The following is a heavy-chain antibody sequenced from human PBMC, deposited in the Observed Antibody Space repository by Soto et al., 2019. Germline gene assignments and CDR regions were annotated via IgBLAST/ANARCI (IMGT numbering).Heavy chain of an antibody. CDR3: ARAPTGTSDPHHFDY. J-gene: IGHJ4*02. CDR1: GGTFSSYA. D-gene: IGHD1-7*01. Sequence: SVKVSCKASGGTFSSYAISWVRQAPGQGLEWMGGIIPIFGTANYAQKFQGRVTITADESTSTAYLQWHSLRASDTAMYYCARAPTGTSDPHHFDYWGQGTLVTVSS. CDR2: IIPIFGTA. V-gene: IGHV1-69*13.